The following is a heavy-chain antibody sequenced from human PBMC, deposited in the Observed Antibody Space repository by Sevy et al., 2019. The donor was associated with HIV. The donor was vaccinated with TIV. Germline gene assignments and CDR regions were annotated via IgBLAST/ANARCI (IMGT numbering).Heavy chain of an antibody. D-gene: IGHD3-10*01. Sequence: ASVKVSCKASGYTFTGYSIYWVRQAPGQRLEWMGWIIPNSGDTNYAQKFQGRVTMTRDTSISTVYMELSRLRSDDTAMYYCARVVDYGSGTFKDYWGQGTLVTVSS. V-gene: IGHV1-2*02. CDR1: GYTFTGYS. J-gene: IGHJ4*02. CDR2: IIPNSGDT. CDR3: ARVVDYGSGTFKDY.